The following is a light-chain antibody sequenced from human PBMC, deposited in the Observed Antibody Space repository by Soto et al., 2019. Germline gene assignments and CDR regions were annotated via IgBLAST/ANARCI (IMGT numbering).Light chain of an antibody. CDR1: YNDGGGYKL. V-gene: IGLV2-14*01. Sequence: QSARAQPPSAPGSPGQSFTISCTGTYNDGGGYKLVSWYQQHPGKAPKLMIYQFSDRPSLVSNRSSDSKSGNTASLTISGLHAGDEADYYCSSYTARGTRVFGTDTKV. CDR3: SSYTARGTRV. J-gene: IGLJ1*01. CDR2: QFS.